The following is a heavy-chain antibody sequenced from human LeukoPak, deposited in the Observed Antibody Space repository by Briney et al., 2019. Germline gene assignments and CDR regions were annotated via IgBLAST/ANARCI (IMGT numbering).Heavy chain of an antibody. CDR3: AKDLGYYYGSGSHPYYFDY. V-gene: IGHV3-23*01. Sequence: GGSLRLSCAASGFTFSSYAMSWVRQAPGKGLEWVSAISSSGGSTYYADSVKGRFTISRDNSKNTLYLQMNSLRAEDTAVYYCAKDLGYYYGSGSHPYYFDYWGQGTLVTVSS. CDR1: GFTFSSYA. CDR2: ISSSGGST. J-gene: IGHJ4*02. D-gene: IGHD3-10*01.